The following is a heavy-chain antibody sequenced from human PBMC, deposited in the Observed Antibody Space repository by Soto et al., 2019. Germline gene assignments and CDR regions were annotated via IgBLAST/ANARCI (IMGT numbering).Heavy chain of an antibody. J-gene: IGHJ6*02. CDR2: ISYDGTTK. D-gene: IGHD3-10*01. CDR1: GAYFTNDG. Sequence: HLGGSLRLSCSVSGAYFTNDGMLWVRQAPGKGLEWVALISYDGTTKHYADSVKGRFTISRDNSKNTVFLQMNSLTPEDTIVYYCARGQGGSPPGGMDVWGQGTTVTVSS. V-gene: IGHV3-30*03. CDR3: ARGQGGSPPGGMDV.